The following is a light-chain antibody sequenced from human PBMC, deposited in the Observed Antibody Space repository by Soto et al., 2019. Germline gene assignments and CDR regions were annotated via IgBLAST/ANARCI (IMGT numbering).Light chain of an antibody. CDR1: QSVSNW. CDR2: DAS. V-gene: IGKV1-5*01. Sequence: DIQMTQSTSTLSASVGDRVTITCRASQSVSNWLAWYQLKPGKGPKLLISDASSLQGGVPSRFRGSGSGTEFTLTITSLQPDDFATYYCQQYYSYSRTFGPGTKVDI. J-gene: IGKJ3*01. CDR3: QQYYSYSRT.